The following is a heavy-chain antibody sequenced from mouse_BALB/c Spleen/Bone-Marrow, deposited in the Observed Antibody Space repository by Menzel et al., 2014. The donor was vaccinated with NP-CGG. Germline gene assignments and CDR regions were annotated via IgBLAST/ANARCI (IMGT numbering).Heavy chain of an antibody. CDR2: IDPANGNT. CDR1: GFNIKDTY. CDR3: AKNSHYAKDY. V-gene: IGHV14-3*02. J-gene: IGHJ4*01. Sequence: VQLKQSGAELVKPGASVKLSCTASGFNIKDTYMHWVKQRPEQGLEWIGRIDPANGNTKYDPKFQGKATITADTSSNTAYLQLSSLTTEDTGVYCCAKNSHYAKDYWGQGTSVTVSS.